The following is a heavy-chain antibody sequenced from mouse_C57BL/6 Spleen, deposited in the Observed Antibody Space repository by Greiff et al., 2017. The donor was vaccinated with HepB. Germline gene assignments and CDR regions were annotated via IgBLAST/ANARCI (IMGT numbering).Heavy chain of an antibody. CDR3: ARGGGYPGWFAY. CDR1: GYTFTSYW. D-gene: IGHD2-2*01. Sequence: QVQLQQSGAELVKPGASVKLSCKASGYTFTSYWMQWVKQRPGQGLEWIGEIDPSDSYTNYNQKFKGKATLTVDTSSSTAYMQLSSLTSEDSAVYYCARGGGYPGWFAYWGQGTLVTVSA. V-gene: IGHV1-50*01. J-gene: IGHJ3*01. CDR2: IDPSDSYT.